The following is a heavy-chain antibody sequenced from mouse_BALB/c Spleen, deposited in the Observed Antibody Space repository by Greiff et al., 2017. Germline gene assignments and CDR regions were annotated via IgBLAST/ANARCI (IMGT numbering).Heavy chain of an antibody. CDR2: IDPETGGT. CDR3: TGLYSPAWFAY. V-gene: IGHV1-15*01. J-gene: IGHJ3*01. D-gene: IGHD2-12*01. Sequence: VKLQESGAELVRPGASVTLSCKASGYTFTDYEMHWVKQTPVHGLEWIGAIDPETGGTAYNQKFKGKATLTADKSSSTAYMELRSLTSEDSAVYYCTGLYSPAWFAYWGQGTLVTVSA. CDR1: GYTFTDYE.